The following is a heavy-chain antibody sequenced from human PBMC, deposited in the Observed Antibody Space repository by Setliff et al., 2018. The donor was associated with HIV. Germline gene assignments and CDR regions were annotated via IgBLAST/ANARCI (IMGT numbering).Heavy chain of an antibody. CDR3: ARRKSGSSYRFFNY. V-gene: IGHV4-61*09. J-gene: IGHJ4*02. CDR2: ISASGSS. D-gene: IGHD3-16*02. CDR1: GPPIGIGSYY. Sequence: SETMSLTCTVSGPPIGIGSYYWTWIRQPAGRGLEWIGHISASGSSKFNPTLQSRVTLSVDPSNNQFSLNLTSVTAADTAVYYCARRKSGSSYRFFNYWGLGSLVTVSS.